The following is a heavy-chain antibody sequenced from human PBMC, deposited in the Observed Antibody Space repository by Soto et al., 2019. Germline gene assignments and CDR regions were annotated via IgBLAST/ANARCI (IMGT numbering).Heavy chain of an antibody. CDR1: GFTFSSYG. CDR2: ISYDGSNK. Sequence: QVQLVESGGGVVQPGRSLRLSCAASGFTFSSYGMHWVRQAPGKGLEWVAVISYDGSNKYYADSVKGRFTISRDNSKNTLYLQMNSLRAEVTAVYYCAKEFTVTGGYFDLWGRGTLVTVSS. J-gene: IGHJ2*01. CDR3: AKEFTVTGGYFDL. D-gene: IGHD4-4*01. V-gene: IGHV3-30*18.